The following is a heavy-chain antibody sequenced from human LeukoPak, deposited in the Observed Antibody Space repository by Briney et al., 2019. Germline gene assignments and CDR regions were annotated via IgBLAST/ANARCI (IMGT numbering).Heavy chain of an antibody. V-gene: IGHV3-30*04. D-gene: IGHD3-22*01. J-gene: IGHJ4*02. CDR3: TREGNNYYDSSGYSPLYFDY. Sequence: GRSLRLSCAASGFTFSSYAMHWVRQAPGKGLEWVAVISYDGSNKYYADSVKGRFTISRDNSKNTLYLQMDSLKTEDTAVYYCTREGNNYYDSSGYSPLYFDYWGQGTLVTVSS. CDR2: ISYDGSNK. CDR1: GFTFSSYA.